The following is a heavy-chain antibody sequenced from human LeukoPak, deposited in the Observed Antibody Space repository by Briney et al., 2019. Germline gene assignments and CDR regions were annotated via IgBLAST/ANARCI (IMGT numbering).Heavy chain of an antibody. D-gene: IGHD3-10*01. CDR3: AKVLKAYYFGSGSYPFDH. Sequence: GESLRLSCAASGFTFSSYSMNWVRQAPGKGLEWVSDISGSGDSTNYADSVKGRFTISRDNSKNTLYLQMNSLRAEDTAVYYCAKVLKAYYFGSGSYPFDHWGQGTLVTVSS. CDR2: ISGSGDST. V-gene: IGHV3-23*01. J-gene: IGHJ4*02. CDR1: GFTFSSYS.